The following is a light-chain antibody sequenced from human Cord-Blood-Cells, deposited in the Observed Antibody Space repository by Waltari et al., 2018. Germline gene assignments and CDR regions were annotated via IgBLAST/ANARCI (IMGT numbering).Light chain of an antibody. CDR3: MQALQTPYT. Sequence: SISCRSSQSLLHRNGYNYLDWYLQKPGQSPQLLIYLGSNRASGVPDRFSGSGSGTDFTLKISRVEAEDVGVYYCMQALQTPYTFGQGTKLEIK. V-gene: IGKV2-28*01. J-gene: IGKJ2*01. CDR1: QSLLHRNGYNY. CDR2: LGS.